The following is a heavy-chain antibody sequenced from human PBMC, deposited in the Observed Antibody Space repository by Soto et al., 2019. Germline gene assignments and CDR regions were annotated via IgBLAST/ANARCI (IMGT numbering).Heavy chain of an antibody. CDR1: GYTFIIYG. CDR3: ARGGYFYDSSGYPEYYFDY. Sequence: ASVKVSCKASGYTFIIYGISCVRQAPGQGLEWMGWMSADNGNTNYAQNFQGRVTMTTDTSTSTAYMELRSLRSDDTAVYYCARGGYFYDSSGYPEYYFDYWGQGTLVTVSS. CDR2: MSADNGNT. V-gene: IGHV1-18*01. D-gene: IGHD3-22*01. J-gene: IGHJ4*02.